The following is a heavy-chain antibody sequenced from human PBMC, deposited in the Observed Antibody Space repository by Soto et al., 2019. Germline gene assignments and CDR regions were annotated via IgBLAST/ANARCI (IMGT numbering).Heavy chain of an antibody. CDR3: ARSITGSAYFDY. J-gene: IGHJ4*02. CDR1: GDSVSSNHAT. V-gene: IGHV6-1*01. D-gene: IGHD3-10*01. Sequence: SQTLSLTCAISGDSVSSNHATWDWIRQSPSRGLQWLGRTYYRSKWYHDYAESVKSRITINPDTSKNQFSLQLISVTPEDTAVYYCARSITGSAYFDYWGQGTLVTVSS. CDR2: TYYRSKWYH.